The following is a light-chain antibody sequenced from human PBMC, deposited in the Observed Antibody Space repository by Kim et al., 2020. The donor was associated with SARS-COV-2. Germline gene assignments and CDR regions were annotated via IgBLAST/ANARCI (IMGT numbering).Light chain of an antibody. Sequence: GQSVTISCTGTSSDIGGHNYVSWYQQHPGRAPKLLMYEVSERPSGVPDRFSGSKSGNTASLTVSGLQSEDEAHYYCSSYAGSRIVVFGGGTQLTVL. V-gene: IGLV2-8*01. CDR2: EVS. CDR3: SSYAGSRIVV. J-gene: IGLJ2*01. CDR1: SSDIGGHNY.